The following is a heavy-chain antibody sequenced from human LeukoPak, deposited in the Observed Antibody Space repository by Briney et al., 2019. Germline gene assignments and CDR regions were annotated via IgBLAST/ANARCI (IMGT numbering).Heavy chain of an antibody. V-gene: IGHV4-38-2*02. J-gene: IGHJ6*03. CDR3: ARGTAREDSGWYWVDYYYYMDV. CDR2: IYHSGSN. Sequence: PPETLSLTCTVSGYSISSGYYWGWIRQPPGKGLEWIGSIYHSGSNYYNPSLKSRVTISVDTSKNQFSLKLSSVTAADTAVYYCARGTAREDSGWYWVDYYYYMDVWGKGTTVTVSS. CDR1: GYSISSGYY. D-gene: IGHD6-19*01.